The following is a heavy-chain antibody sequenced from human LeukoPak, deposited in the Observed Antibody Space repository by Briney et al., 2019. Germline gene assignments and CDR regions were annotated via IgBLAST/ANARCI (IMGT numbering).Heavy chain of an antibody. Sequence: ASVKVSCKASGYTFTGYYMHWVRQAPGQGLEWMGWINPNSGGTNYAQKFQGWVTMTRDTSISTAYMELSRLRSDDTAVYYCARGYDYVWGSYRYTEIRFDPWGQGTLVTVSS. D-gene: IGHD3-16*02. J-gene: IGHJ5*02. CDR3: ARGYDYVWGSYRYTEIRFDP. CDR1: GYTFTGYY. CDR2: INPNSGGT. V-gene: IGHV1-2*04.